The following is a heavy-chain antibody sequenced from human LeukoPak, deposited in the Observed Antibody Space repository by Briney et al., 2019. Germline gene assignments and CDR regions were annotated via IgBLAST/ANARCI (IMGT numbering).Heavy chain of an antibody. CDR3: AHTIYCSTTSCYWDYFDY. CDR2: SYWDDDR. Sequence: SGPTLVNPTQTLTLTCTFSGFSLSTSGVGVGWIRQPPGKTLEWLALSYWDDDRRYSPSLKSRLTITKDTSKNQVVLTMTNMDPVDTATYYCAHTIYCSTTSCYWDYFDYWGQGTLVTVSS. J-gene: IGHJ4*02. CDR1: GFSLSTSGVG. D-gene: IGHD2-2*01. V-gene: IGHV2-5*02.